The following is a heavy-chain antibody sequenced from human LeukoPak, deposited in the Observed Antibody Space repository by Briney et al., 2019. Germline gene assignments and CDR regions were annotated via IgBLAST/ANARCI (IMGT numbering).Heavy chain of an antibody. D-gene: IGHD3-10*01. Sequence: GASVKDSCKASRYTFTGYYMHSVRQAPGQGLEWMGWINPNSGGTNYAQKFQGRVTMTRDTSISTAYMELSRLRADDTAVYYCARDRITMVRGANGSWFDPWGQGTLVTVSS. CDR2: INPNSGGT. CDR1: RYTFTGYY. J-gene: IGHJ5*02. V-gene: IGHV1-2*02. CDR3: ARDRITMVRGANGSWFDP.